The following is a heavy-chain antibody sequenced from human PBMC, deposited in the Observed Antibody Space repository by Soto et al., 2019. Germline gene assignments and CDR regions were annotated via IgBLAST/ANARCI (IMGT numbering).Heavy chain of an antibody. V-gene: IGHV1-2*02. D-gene: IGHD1-26*01. Sequence: ASVKVSCKASGYTFTVYYMHWVRQAPGQGLEWMGWINPKSGGTMYPQKFQGRVTMTWDTSISTAYMALTRLRSDDTAVYYCARDLAKGGGSAGFDYWGQGTQVTVSS. CDR1: GYTFTVYY. CDR2: INPKSGGT. CDR3: ARDLAKGGGSAGFDY. J-gene: IGHJ4*02.